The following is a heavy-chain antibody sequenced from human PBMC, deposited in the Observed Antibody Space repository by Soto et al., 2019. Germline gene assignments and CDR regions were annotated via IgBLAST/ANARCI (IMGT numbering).Heavy chain of an antibody. CDR3: AREAPSSW. CDR2: ISSSSSTI. J-gene: IGHJ4*02. Sequence: EVQLVESGRGLVQPGGSLRLSCAASGFTFSYYSMNWVRQAPGKGLEWVSYISSSSSTIYYADSVKGRFTISRDNAKNSLYLQMNSLRAEDTAVYYCAREAPSSWWGQGTLVTVSS. V-gene: IGHV3-48*01. CDR1: GFTFSYYS. D-gene: IGHD6-13*01.